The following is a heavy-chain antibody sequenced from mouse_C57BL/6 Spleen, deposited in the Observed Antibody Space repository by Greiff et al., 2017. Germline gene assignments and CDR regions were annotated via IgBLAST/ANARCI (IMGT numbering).Heavy chain of an antibody. V-gene: IGHV1-82*01. Sequence: VMLVESGPELVKPGASVKISCKASGYAFSSSWMNWVKQRPGKGLEWIGRIYPGDGDTNYNGKFKGKATLTADKSSSTAYMQLSSLTSEDSAVYFCARGGTDWYFDVWGTGTTVTVSS. D-gene: IGHD3-3*01. CDR2: IYPGDGDT. CDR1: GYAFSSSW. J-gene: IGHJ1*03. CDR3: ARGGTDWYFDV.